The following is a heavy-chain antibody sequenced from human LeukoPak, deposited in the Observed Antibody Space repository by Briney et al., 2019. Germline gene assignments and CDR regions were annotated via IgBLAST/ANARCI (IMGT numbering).Heavy chain of an antibody. Sequence: GGSLRLSCAASGFTFSSYSMNWVRQAPGKGLEWVSSISSSSSYIYYADSVKGRFTISRDNAKNSLYLQMNSLRAEDTAVYYCAKDLSYYYYMDVWGKGTTVTVSS. CDR2: ISSSSSYI. V-gene: IGHV3-21*01. J-gene: IGHJ6*03. CDR3: AKDLSYYYYMDV. CDR1: GFTFSSYS.